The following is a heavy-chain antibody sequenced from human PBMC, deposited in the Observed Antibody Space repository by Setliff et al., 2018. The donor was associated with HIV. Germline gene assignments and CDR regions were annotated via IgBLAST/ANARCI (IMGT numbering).Heavy chain of an antibody. D-gene: IGHD5-18*01. V-gene: IGHV4-34*01. Sequence: SETLSLTCNVSGGAFDGYYWSWIRQSPGKGLEWIGEINHSGTTNYNPSLKSRLTVLVDTSKNQVSLRLNSVTAADTAVYYCARRGPRLPQYSFSYPNYDYWGQGTLVTVSS. CDR3: ARRGPRLPQYSFSYPNYDY. CDR1: GGAFDGYY. CDR2: INHSGTT. J-gene: IGHJ4*02.